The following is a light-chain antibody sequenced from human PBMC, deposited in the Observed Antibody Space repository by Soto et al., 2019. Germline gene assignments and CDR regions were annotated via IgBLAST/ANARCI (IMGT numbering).Light chain of an antibody. V-gene: IGKV3-20*01. J-gene: IGKJ1*01. CDR1: QSFSSSY. CDR2: ATS. CDR3: QQYGSSLPWS. Sequence: EIVLTQSPGTLSLSPGERATLSCRASQSFSSSYLAWYQQKPGQAPRLLIYATSTRATGIPDRFSGSGSGTDFTLTIFRLEPEDDAVYYCQQYGSSLPWSFGQGTKVEAK.